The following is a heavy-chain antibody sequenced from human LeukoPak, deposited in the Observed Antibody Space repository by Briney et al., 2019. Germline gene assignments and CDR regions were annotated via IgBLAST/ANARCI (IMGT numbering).Heavy chain of an antibody. CDR2: INHSGST. D-gene: IGHD5-12*01. J-gene: IGHJ4*02. Sequence: PSETLSLTCTVSGGSVSSGSYYWGWIRQPPGKGLEWIGEINHSGSTNYNPSLKSRVTISVDTSKNQFSLKLSSVTAADTAVYYCARGRLKGYPFDYWGQGTLVTVSS. CDR3: ARGRLKGYPFDY. CDR1: GGSVSSGSYY. V-gene: IGHV4-39*07.